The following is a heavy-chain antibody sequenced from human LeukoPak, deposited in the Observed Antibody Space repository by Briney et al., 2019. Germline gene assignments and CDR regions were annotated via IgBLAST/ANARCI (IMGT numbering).Heavy chain of an antibody. CDR1: GYTFTSYD. D-gene: IGHD6-19*01. CDR3: AREFYSSGWSMFDP. CDR2: INPSGGST. Sequence: ASVTVSCKASGYTFTSYDINWVRQATGQGLEWMGIINPSGGSTSYAQKFQGRVTMTRDMSTSTVYMELSSLRSEDTAVYYCAREFYSSGWSMFDPWGQGTLVTVSS. J-gene: IGHJ5*02. V-gene: IGHV1-46*01.